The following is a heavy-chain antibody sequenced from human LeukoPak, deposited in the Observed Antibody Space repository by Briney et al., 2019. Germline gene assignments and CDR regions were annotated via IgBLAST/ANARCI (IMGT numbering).Heavy chain of an antibody. J-gene: IGHJ6*02. CDR3: ARHVSLAGGFGMDV. Sequence: SETLSLTCTVSGGSISSSSYSWGWIRQPPGKGLEWIGSIYYSGSTYYNPSLKSRVTISVDTSKNQFSLKLSSVTAADTAVYYCARHVSLAGGFGMDVWGQGTTVTVSS. D-gene: IGHD6-19*01. V-gene: IGHV4-39*01. CDR1: GGSISSSSYS. CDR2: IYYSGST.